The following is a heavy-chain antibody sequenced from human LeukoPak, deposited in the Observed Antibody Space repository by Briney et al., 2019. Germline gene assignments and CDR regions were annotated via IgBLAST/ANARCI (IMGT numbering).Heavy chain of an antibody. Sequence: GASVKVSCKASGYTFTSYGISWVRQAPGQGLEWMGWISAYNDNTNYAQKLQGRVTMTTDTSTSTAYMELRSLRSGDTAVYYCARGSPYYYDSSGLLYYFDYWGQGTLVTVSS. CDR2: ISAYNDNT. CDR1: GYTFTSYG. D-gene: IGHD3-22*01. CDR3: ARGSPYYYDSSGLLYYFDY. J-gene: IGHJ4*02. V-gene: IGHV1-18*01.